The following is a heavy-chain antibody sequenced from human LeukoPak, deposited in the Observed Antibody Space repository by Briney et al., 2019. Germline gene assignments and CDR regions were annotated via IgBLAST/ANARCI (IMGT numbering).Heavy chain of an antibody. CDR1: GFTFSSYW. CDR3: ARHYYDSSGYYWIPYYFDY. D-gene: IGHD3-22*01. V-gene: IGHV3-7*01. Sequence: GGSLRLSCAASGFTFSSYWMSWVRQAPGKGLEWVANIKQDGSDKYYVDSVKGRFTISRDNAKNSLYLQMNSLRAEDTAVYYCARHYYDSSGYYWIPYYFDYWGQGTLVTVSS. J-gene: IGHJ4*02. CDR2: IKQDGSDK.